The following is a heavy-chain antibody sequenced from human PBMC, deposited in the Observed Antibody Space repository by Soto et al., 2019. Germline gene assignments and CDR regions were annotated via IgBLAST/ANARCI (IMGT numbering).Heavy chain of an antibody. CDR3: ARGCYGYNCGAVY. V-gene: IGHV1-69*01. D-gene: IGHD5-12*01. CDR2: IIPKLGSA. J-gene: IGHJ4*02. CDR1: GGGNLRDYR. Sequence: QVQLVQSGAEVKEPGSSVQVSCPASGGGNLRDYRTTWVRRAPGQGLEWMRGIIPKLGSANYAQNFQGRVTVTAAEATHTVYMELRLLRSDDTAVYYCARGCYGYNCGAVYWGKGTPVTVSS.